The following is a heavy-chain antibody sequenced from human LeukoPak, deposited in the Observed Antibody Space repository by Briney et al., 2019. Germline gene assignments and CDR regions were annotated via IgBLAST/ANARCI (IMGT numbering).Heavy chain of an antibody. CDR3: ASGYNNYFFDC. Sequence: GESLQISCKASGYSFTNYWIGWVRQMPGKGLEWVGIIYPGDSDTRYSPSFQGQVTISADKSISTAFLQWSSLKASDTAMYYCASGYNNYFFDCWGQGTLVTVSS. CDR1: GYSFTNYW. D-gene: IGHD5-24*01. V-gene: IGHV5-51*01. CDR2: IYPGDSDT. J-gene: IGHJ4*02.